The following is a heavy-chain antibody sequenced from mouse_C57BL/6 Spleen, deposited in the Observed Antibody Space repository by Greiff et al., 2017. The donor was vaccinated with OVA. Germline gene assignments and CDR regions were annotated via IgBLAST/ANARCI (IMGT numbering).Heavy chain of an antibody. CDR2: IHPSDSDN. CDR3: AIYWVGDYDVDWCAY. CDR1: GYTFTSYW. Sequence: QVQLQQPGAELVKPGASVKVSCKASGYTFTSYWMHWVKQRPGQGLEWIGRIHPSDSDNHYNQKLKGKATVTGDKSSSPAYWQLSSLTSEDSAVYYCAIYWVGDYDVDWCAYWGQGTLVTVSA. D-gene: IGHD2-4*01. V-gene: IGHV1-74*01. J-gene: IGHJ3*01.